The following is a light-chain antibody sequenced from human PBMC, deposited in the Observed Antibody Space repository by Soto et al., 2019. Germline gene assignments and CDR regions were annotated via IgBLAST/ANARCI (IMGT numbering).Light chain of an antibody. V-gene: IGKV3-20*01. CDR2: GAS. J-gene: IGKJ2*01. CDR1: HSVSSSY. CDR3: QQYGSSPPYT. Sequence: EIVLTQSPGTLSLSPGERATLSCRASHSVSSSYLAWYQQKPGQAPRLLIYGASSSATGIPDGFSGSRSGTDFTLTVSKLEPEDVAVYYCQQYGSSPPYTCGQGTKLAIK.